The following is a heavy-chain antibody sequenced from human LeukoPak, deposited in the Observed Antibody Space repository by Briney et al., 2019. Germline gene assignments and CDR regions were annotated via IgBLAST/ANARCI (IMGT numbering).Heavy chain of an antibody. CDR1: GGSISSGGYY. V-gene: IGHV4-61*08. J-gene: IGHJ4*02. D-gene: IGHD3-9*01. CDR2: IYYSGST. CDR3: ARTGYYRKDFDY. Sequence: SQTLSLTCTVSGGSISSGGYYWSWIRQHPGKGLEWIGYIYYSGSTNYNPSLKSRVTISVDTSKNQFSLKLSSVTAADTAVYYCARTGYYRKDFDYWGQGTLVTVSS.